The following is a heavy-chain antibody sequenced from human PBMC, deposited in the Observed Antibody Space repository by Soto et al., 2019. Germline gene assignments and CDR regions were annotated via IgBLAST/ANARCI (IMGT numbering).Heavy chain of an antibody. Sequence: EVQLVQPGGGLVQPGGSLKLSCAASGFTFSGSTVHWVRQASGEGLQWVGRIRSKANDYATTYIASVKGRFTISRDDSRNTAYLQMSDLKTEDTAVYYCTGGYCTGGTCYSGYFQHWGQGALVTVFS. CDR1: GFTFSGST. CDR3: TGGYCTGGTCYSGYFQH. J-gene: IGHJ1*01. D-gene: IGHD2-15*01. CDR2: IRSKANDYAT. V-gene: IGHV3-73*02.